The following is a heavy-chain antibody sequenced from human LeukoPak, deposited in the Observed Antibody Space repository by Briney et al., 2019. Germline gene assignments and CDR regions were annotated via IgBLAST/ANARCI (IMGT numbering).Heavy chain of an antibody. V-gene: IGHV4-34*01. Sequence: PSETLSLTCAVYGGSFSGYYWSWIRQPPGKGLEWIGEINHSGSTNYNPSLKSRVTMSVDTSKNQFSLKLSSVTAADTAVYYCASKLSYSSGWYSFDYWGQGTPVTVSS. D-gene: IGHD6-19*01. J-gene: IGHJ4*02. CDR1: GGSFSGYY. CDR2: INHSGST. CDR3: ASKLSYSSGWYSFDY.